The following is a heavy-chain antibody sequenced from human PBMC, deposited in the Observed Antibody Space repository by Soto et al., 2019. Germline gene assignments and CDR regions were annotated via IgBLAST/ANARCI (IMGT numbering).Heavy chain of an antibody. V-gene: IGHV3-15*01. J-gene: IGHJ4*02. D-gene: IGHD1-1*01. Sequence: GGSLRLSCAASGFTFSDAWMNWVRQAPGKGLEWVARIKSKSYGGTTDYPAPVKGRFTISRDDSKSTLYLQMNNLETEDTAVYYCTTGYADAKNDSYWGQGSLVTVSS. CDR2: IKSKSYGGTT. CDR1: GFTFSDAW. CDR3: TTGYADAKNDSY.